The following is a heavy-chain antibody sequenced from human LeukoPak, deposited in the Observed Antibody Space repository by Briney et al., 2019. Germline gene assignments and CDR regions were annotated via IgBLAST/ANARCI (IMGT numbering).Heavy chain of an antibody. Sequence: ASVKVSCKASGFTFTRSAVHWVRQARGQRLEWVGWIVVGSGNTNYAQKFQERVTIPRDMSTSTAYMELSSLRSEDTAVYYCAAPYYYDSTGFPSSMDVWGQGTTVTVSS. CDR1: GFTFTRSA. CDR3: AAPYYYDSTGFPSSMDV. D-gene: IGHD3-22*01. CDR2: IVVGSGNT. J-gene: IGHJ6*02. V-gene: IGHV1-58*01.